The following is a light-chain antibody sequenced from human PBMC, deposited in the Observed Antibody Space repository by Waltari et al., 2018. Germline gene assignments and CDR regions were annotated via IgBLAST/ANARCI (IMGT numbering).Light chain of an antibody. Sequence: DIQMTQSPSTLSASVGDRVTITCRASQSISSWLVWYQQKPGKAPKLLSYTASSLESGVPSRFSGSGSGTEFTLTISSLQPDDFATYYCQQYNSYSQTFGQGTKLEIK. V-gene: IGKV1-5*03. CDR2: TAS. J-gene: IGKJ2*01. CDR3: QQYNSYSQT. CDR1: QSISSW.